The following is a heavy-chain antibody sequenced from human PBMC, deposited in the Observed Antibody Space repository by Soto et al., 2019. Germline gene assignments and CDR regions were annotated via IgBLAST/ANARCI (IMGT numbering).Heavy chain of an antibody. CDR3: ARHDYGDYAHWFDP. CDR1: GGTFSSYA. CDR2: IIPIFGTA. D-gene: IGHD4-17*01. J-gene: IGHJ5*02. V-gene: IGHV1-69*13. Sequence: ASVKVSCQASGGTFSSYAISWVRQAPGQGLEWMGGIIPIFGTANYAQKFQGRVTITADESTSTAYMELSSLRSEDTAVYYCARHDYGDYAHWFDPWGQGTLVTVSS.